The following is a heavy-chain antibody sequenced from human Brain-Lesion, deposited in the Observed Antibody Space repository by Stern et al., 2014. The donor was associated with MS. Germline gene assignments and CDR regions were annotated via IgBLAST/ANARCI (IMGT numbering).Heavy chain of an antibody. V-gene: IGHV2-5*02. Sequence: ESGPALVTPTQTLTLTCTFSGFSLRTDGVGVGWVRQPPGQALESLALICWDNDKRYSPSLRSRLTITKDTSRNQVVLTMTNMDPVDTATYYCAHRRPHYASWDNGDFDYWGQGALVTVSS. D-gene: IGHD3-3*01. CDR1: GFSLRTDGVG. CDR3: AHRRPHYASWDNGDFDY. J-gene: IGHJ4*02. CDR2: ICWDNDK.